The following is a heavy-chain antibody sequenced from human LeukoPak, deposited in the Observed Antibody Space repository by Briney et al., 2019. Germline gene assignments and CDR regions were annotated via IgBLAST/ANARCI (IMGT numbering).Heavy chain of an antibody. D-gene: IGHD5-24*01. Sequence: GGSLRLSCAASGFIFSSYVMHWVRQAPGKGLEWVAFIRYDGSHKYYADSVKGRFTISRDNSKNTLYLQMNSLRAEDTAVYYCARVGKRWLQLNGPIDYWGQGTLVTVSS. CDR1: GFIFSSYV. V-gene: IGHV3-30*02. CDR3: ARVGKRWLQLNGPIDY. CDR2: IRYDGSHK. J-gene: IGHJ4*02.